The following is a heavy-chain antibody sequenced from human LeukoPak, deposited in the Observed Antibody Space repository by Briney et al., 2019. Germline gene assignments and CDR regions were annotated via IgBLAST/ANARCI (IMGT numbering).Heavy chain of an antibody. CDR1: GFTFSSYS. CDR3: ARGTLKAAATDFDY. V-gene: IGHV3-20*04. J-gene: IGHJ4*02. D-gene: IGHD6-13*01. CDR2: INWNGGST. Sequence: AGGSLRLSCAASGFTFSSYSMNWVRQAPGKGLEWVSGINWNGGSTGYADSVKGRFTISRDNAKNSLYLQMNSLRAEDTALYYCARGTLKAAATDFDYWGQGTLVTVSS.